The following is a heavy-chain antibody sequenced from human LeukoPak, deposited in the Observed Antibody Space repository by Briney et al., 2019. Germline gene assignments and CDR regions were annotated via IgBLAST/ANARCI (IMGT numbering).Heavy chain of an antibody. CDR2: ISGSGGST. D-gene: IGHD1-26*01. J-gene: IGHJ4*02. Sequence: PGGSLRLSCAASGITFSSYAMSWVRQAPGKGLEWVSAISGSGGSTYYADSVKGRFTISRDNSKNTLYLQMNSLRAEDTAVYYCAKGLYSGSYFDYWGQGTLVTVSS. CDR1: GITFSSYA. V-gene: IGHV3-23*01. CDR3: AKGLYSGSYFDY.